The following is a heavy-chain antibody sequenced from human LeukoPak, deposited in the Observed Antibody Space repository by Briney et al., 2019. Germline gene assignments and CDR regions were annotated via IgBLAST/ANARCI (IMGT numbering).Heavy chain of an antibody. Sequence: GASVKVSCKASGHTSTTYAIHWVRQAPGQGLEWMGIINPSGGSTSYAQKFQGRVTMTRDTSTSTVYMELSSLRSEDTAVYYCARTAGRTFDYWGQGTLVTVSS. J-gene: IGHJ4*02. CDR1: GHTSTTYA. CDR2: INPSGGST. V-gene: IGHV1-46*01. CDR3: ARTAGRTFDY. D-gene: IGHD6-6*01.